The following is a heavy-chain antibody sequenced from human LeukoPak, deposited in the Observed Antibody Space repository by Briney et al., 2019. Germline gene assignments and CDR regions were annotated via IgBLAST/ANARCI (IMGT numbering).Heavy chain of an antibody. CDR3: ARSSGHSYGDFDY. D-gene: IGHD5-18*01. CDR2: THHSGAT. J-gene: IGHJ4*02. CDR1: GVSITSNY. Sequence: ASETRSLTCSVSGVSITSNYWSRIRQPPGKGLEWLGYTHHSGATSYNPSLKSRSTMSLDTSNNQFSLKLSSVSAADTAVYYCARSSGHSYGDFDYWGQGNLVTVSS. V-gene: IGHV4-59*01.